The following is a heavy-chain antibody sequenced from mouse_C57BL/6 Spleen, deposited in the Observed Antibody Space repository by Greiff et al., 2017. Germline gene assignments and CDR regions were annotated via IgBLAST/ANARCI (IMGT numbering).Heavy chain of an antibody. V-gene: IGHV14-2*01. D-gene: IGHD2-2*01. Sequence: VQLQQSGAELVKPGASVTLSCTASGFNIKDYYMHWVKQRTEQGLEWIGRIDPEDGETKYAPKFQGKATITAETSSNTAYLQRSSLTSEDTAVYYCARYYGYDRGVDYWGQGTTLTVSS. CDR1: GFNIKDYY. CDR2: IDPEDGET. CDR3: ARYYGYDRGVDY. J-gene: IGHJ2*01.